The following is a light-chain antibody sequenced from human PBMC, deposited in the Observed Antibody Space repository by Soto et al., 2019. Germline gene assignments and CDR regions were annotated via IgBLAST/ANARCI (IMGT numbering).Light chain of an antibody. CDR1: QTISGW. CDR2: DAS. J-gene: IGKJ1*01. CDR3: LQYNGYYRT. V-gene: IGKV1-5*02. Sequence: VQVHNSRSTRPGSISNTVTIIFLASQTISGWLAWYQQRPGKAPNLLIFDASTLESGVPSRFSGSGSGTTFTLTISSLQSDDFATYYCLQYNGYYRTFGQGTKVDI.